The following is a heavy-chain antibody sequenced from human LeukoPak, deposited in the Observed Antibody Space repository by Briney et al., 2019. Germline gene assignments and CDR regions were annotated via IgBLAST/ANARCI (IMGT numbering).Heavy chain of an antibody. D-gene: IGHD3-22*01. CDR2: INPNNGGT. V-gene: IGHV1-2*02. CDR1: GYTFTSYD. CDR3: ARDWPRGYYDSSGDDAFDI. Sequence: ASVKVSCKASGYTFTSYDINWVRQAPGQGLEWMGWINPNNGGTNYGQKFQGRVTMARDTSISTAYMELSRLRSDDTAVYYCARDWPRGYYDSSGDDAFDIWGQGTMVTVSS. J-gene: IGHJ3*02.